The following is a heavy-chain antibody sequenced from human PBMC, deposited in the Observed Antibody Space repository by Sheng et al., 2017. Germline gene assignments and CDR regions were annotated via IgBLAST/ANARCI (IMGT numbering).Heavy chain of an antibody. CDR2: IIPIFGTA. Sequence: QVQLVQSGAEVKKPGSSVKVSCKASGGTFSSYAISWVRQAPGQGLEWMGGIIPIFGTANYAQKFQGRVTITADESTSTAYMELSSLRSEDTAVYYCARRHGYYDILTGSLMGAFDIWGQGTMV. CDR1: GGTFSSYA. CDR3: ARRHGYYDILTGSLMGAFDI. V-gene: IGHV1-69*13. J-gene: IGHJ3*02. D-gene: IGHD3-9*01.